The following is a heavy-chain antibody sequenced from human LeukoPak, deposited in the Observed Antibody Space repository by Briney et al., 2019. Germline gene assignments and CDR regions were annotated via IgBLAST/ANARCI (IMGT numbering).Heavy chain of an antibody. CDR3: ARNRSHYYGEIPFDM. J-gene: IGHJ3*02. V-gene: IGHV4-4*07. CDR2: IYASGGT. D-gene: IGHD3-22*01. CDR1: GGAISNYY. Sequence: PSETLSLTCTVSGGAISNYYWSWIRQSAGKGLEWIGQIYASGGTNYNPSLKSRVTMSADKSKNQISLRLRSVTAADTAVYYCARNRSHYYGEIPFDMWGQGTMVTVSS.